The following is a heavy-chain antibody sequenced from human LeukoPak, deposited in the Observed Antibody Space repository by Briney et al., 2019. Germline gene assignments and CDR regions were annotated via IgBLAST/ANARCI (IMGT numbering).Heavy chain of an antibody. CDR3: AREASAAMVP. CDR1: EFTLSSYW. Sequence: GGSLRLSCAVSEFTLSSYWMHWVSQAPGKGLVWVSRINSDGSSTIYADSVKGRFTFSRDNAKNTLYLQMNSLRAEDTAVYYCAREASAAMVPWGQGTLVTVSS. CDR2: INSDGSST. J-gene: IGHJ5*02. V-gene: IGHV3-74*01. D-gene: IGHD5-18*01.